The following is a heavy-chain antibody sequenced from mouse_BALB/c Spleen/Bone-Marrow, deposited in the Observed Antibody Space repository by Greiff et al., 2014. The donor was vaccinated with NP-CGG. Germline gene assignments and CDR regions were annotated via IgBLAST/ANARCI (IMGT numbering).Heavy chain of an antibody. CDR3: ARGGNFAWFAY. J-gene: IGHJ3*01. CDR1: GFTFSSFG. CDR2: ISSGSSTI. V-gene: IGHV5-17*02. Sequence: EVNVVESGGGLVQPGGSRKPSCAASGFTFSSFGMHWVRQAPEKGLEWVAYISSGSSTIYYADTVKGRFTISRDNPKNTLFLQMTSLRSEDTAMYYCARGGNFAWFAYWGQGTLVTVSA. D-gene: IGHD2-1*01.